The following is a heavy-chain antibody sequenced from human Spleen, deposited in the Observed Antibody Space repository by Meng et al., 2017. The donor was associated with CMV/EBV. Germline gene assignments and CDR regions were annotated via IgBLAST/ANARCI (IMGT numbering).Heavy chain of an antibody. Sequence: LSLTCAASGFTFSSYSMNWVRQAPGKGLEWVSSISSSSSYIYYADSVKGRFTISRDNAKNSLYLQMNSLRAEDTAVYYCARDSNQLLYRYWGQGTLVTVSS. V-gene: IGHV3-21*01. CDR2: ISSSSSYI. CDR1: GFTFSSYS. D-gene: IGHD2-2*02. CDR3: ARDSNQLLYRY. J-gene: IGHJ4*02.